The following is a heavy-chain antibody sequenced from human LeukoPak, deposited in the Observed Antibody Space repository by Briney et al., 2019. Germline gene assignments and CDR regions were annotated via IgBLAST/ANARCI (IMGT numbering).Heavy chain of an antibody. J-gene: IGHJ6*03. D-gene: IGHD6-13*01. CDR1: GGSISSYY. CDR2: IYYSGST. Sequence: SETLSLTCTVSGGSISSYYWSWIRQPPGKGLEWIGYIYYSGSTNYNPSLKSRVTISVDTSKNQFSLKLSSVTAADTAVYYCASEWGSSSWTFYYYYYMDVWGKGTTVTVSS. CDR3: ASEWGSSSWTFYYYYYMDV. V-gene: IGHV4-59*12.